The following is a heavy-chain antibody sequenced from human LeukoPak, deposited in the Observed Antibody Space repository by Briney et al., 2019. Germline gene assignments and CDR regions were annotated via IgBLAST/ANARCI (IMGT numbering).Heavy chain of an antibody. CDR1: GFTFSSYN. Sequence: GGSLRLSCEASGFTFSSYNMNWGRQAPGKGLEWVSFISTSSSYIYYADSVKGRFTISSDKSKNILFLQMNSLRAEDTALYYCAKGQETESRLDSWGQGTLVTVSS. CDR3: AKGQETESRLDS. J-gene: IGHJ4*02. D-gene: IGHD1-1*01. CDR2: ISTSSSYI. V-gene: IGHV3-21*04.